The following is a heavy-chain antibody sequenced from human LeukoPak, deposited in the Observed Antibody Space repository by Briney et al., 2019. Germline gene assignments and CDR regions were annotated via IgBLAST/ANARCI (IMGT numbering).Heavy chain of an antibody. J-gene: IGHJ4*02. Sequence: ASVKVSCKASGYDFTKYAVQWVRQAPGQRLEWMGWIDAGNGRTKYSQDFQGRVTITRDTSASIAYMELRSLRSDDTAVYYCARDLRIVGATWPPGYWGQGTLVTVSS. CDR1: GYDFTKYA. D-gene: IGHD1-26*01. V-gene: IGHV1-3*01. CDR2: IDAGNGRT. CDR3: ARDLRIVGATWPPGY.